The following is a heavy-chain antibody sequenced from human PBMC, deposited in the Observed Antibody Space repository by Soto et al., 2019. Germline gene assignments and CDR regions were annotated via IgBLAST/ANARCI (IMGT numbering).Heavy chain of an antibody. CDR1: GYSFTSYW. D-gene: IGHD2-2*01. J-gene: IGHJ5*02. V-gene: IGHV5-51*01. Sequence: GESLKISCTGVGYSFTSYWIGWVRQMPGKGLEWMGIIYPGDSDTRYSPSFQGQVAISADKSITTAYLQWSSLKASDTAMYYCARGYCTTTICDPWFDPWGQGTLVTVSS. CDR3: ARGYCTTTICDPWFDP. CDR2: IYPGDSDT.